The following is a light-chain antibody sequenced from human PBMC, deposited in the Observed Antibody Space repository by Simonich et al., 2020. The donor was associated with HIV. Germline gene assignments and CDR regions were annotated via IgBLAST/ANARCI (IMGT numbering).Light chain of an antibody. CDR2: RNN. Sequence: QSVLTQPPSASGTPVQRVTLSCSGSSSNIESNFVYWYQPLPGTAPKLLIYRNNQRPSGVPDRFSGSKSGTSASLAISGLRSEDEADYYCAAWDDSLSGPVFGGGTKLTVL. CDR3: AAWDDSLSGPV. CDR1: SSNIESNF. J-gene: IGLJ3*02. V-gene: IGLV1-47*01.